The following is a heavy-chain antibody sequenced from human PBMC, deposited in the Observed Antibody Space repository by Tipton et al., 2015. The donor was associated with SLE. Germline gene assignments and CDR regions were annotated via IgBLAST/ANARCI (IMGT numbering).Heavy chain of an antibody. CDR3: AIPTTQHCSGGGCYRHDAFDI. Sequence: LRLSCTASGGSITSRNYYWGWIRQSPGKGLEWIGSVYYSGTTNYNPSLKSRVTISVDTSKNQFSLKLNSVTAADTAVYYCAIPTTQHCSGGGCYRHDAFDIWGQGTMVTVSS. D-gene: IGHD2-15*01. CDR1: GGSITSRNYY. CDR2: VYYSGTT. V-gene: IGHV4-39*01. J-gene: IGHJ3*02.